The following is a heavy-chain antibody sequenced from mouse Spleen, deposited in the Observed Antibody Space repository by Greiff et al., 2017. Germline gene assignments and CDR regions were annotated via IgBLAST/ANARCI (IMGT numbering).Heavy chain of an antibody. CDR3: EREGGYDETPFYAMDY. CDR2: INYDGSST. CDR1: GFTFSDYY. J-gene: IGHJ4*01. D-gene: IGHD2-2*01. V-gene: IGHV5-16*01. Sequence: EVKLMESEGGLVQPGSSMKLSCTASGFTFSDYYMAWVRQVPEKGLEWVANINYDGSSTYYLDSLKSRFIISRDNAKNILYLQMSSLKSEDTAMYYCEREGGYDETPFYAMDYWGQGTSVTVSS.